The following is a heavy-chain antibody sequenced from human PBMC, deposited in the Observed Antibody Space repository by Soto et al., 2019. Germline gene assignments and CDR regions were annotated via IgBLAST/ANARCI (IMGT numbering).Heavy chain of an antibody. J-gene: IGHJ6*02. D-gene: IGHD3-10*01. CDR1: GFTFSSHA. Sequence: VGSLRLSCAASGFTFSSHAVNWVRQAPGKGLEWLSYITSTSSTKSYADSVKGRFTISRDNAKNSLYLQMNSLRDEDTAVYYCARRITMVRGPYYYYALDVWGQGTTVTVSS. CDR3: ARRITMVRGPYYYYALDV. CDR2: ITSTSSTK. V-gene: IGHV3-48*02.